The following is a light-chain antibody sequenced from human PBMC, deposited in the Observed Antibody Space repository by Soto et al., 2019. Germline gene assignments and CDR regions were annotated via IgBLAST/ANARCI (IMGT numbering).Light chain of an antibody. CDR2: GAS. Sequence: EIVMTQSPATLSVSPGERATLSCRASQSVSSNLAWYQQKPGQAPRLLIYGASTRATGIPARFSGSGYGTEFTLTISSLKSEDVAVYYCQQYNNWPFPSWTFGQGTKVEIK. CDR3: QQYNNWPFPSWT. V-gene: IGKV3-15*01. CDR1: QSVSSN. J-gene: IGKJ1*01.